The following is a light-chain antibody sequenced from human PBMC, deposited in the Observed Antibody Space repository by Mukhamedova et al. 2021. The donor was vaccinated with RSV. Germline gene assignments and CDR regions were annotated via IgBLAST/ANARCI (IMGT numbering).Light chain of an antibody. J-gene: IGKJ5*01. V-gene: IGKV1-33*01. Sequence: WYQRRVHGKAPRLLIYDASILETGVPSRFSGSGSGTDFTFTISGLQPGDIATYYCQQYDNLITFGQGTRLEIK. CDR3: QQYDNLIT. CDR2: DAS.